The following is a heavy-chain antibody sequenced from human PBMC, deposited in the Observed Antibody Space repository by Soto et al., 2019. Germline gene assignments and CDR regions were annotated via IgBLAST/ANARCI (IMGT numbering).Heavy chain of an antibody. CDR3: VRGGGGGLFDP. D-gene: IGHD2-15*01. V-gene: IGHV3-30*03. Sequence: GGSLRLSCAASGFTFSSYGMHWVRQAPGKGLEWVAVISYDGSNKYYADSVKGRFTISRDNAKRSLYLQVMSLTAEDTAIYYCVRGGGGGLFDPWGQGTMVTVSS. CDR2: ISYDGSNK. CDR1: GFTFSSYG. J-gene: IGHJ5*02.